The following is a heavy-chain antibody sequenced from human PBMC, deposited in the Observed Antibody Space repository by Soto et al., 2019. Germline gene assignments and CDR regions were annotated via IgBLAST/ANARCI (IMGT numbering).Heavy chain of an antibody. CDR1: VFTFSSYA. Sequence: LXLSCAASVFTFSSYAMHWVRQAPGKGLEWVAVISYDGSNKYYADSVKGRFTISRDNSKNTLYLQMNSLRAEDTAVYYCARGHSTYYYDSSASPNAFDIWGQGTMVTV. J-gene: IGHJ3*02. CDR2: ISYDGSNK. V-gene: IGHV3-30-3*01. CDR3: ARGHSTYYYDSSASPNAFDI. D-gene: IGHD3-22*01.